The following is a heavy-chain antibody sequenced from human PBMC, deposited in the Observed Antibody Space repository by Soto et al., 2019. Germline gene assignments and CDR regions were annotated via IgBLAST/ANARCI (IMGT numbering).Heavy chain of an antibody. D-gene: IGHD3-10*01. CDR1: GFTFSSYA. V-gene: IGHV3-23*01. J-gene: IGHJ4*02. CDR2: ISGSAGST. CDR3: AKGFPGRLNYFDY. Sequence: GGSLRLSCAASGFTFSSYAMSWVRQAPGKGLEWVSTISGSAGSTYYADSVKGRFTISRDTSKNTLYLQINSLRAEDTAVYYCAKGFPGRLNYFDYWGQGTLVTVSS.